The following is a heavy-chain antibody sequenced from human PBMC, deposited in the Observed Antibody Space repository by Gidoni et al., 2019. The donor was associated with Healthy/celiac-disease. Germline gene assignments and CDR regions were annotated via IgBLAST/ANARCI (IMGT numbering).Heavy chain of an antibody. V-gene: IGHV2-26*01. J-gene: IGHJ6*02. CDR2: IFSNDEK. CDR3: ARTHADFHSSSRYYYGMDV. D-gene: IGHD6-13*01. CDR1: GFSLSNARMG. Sequence: QVTLKESGPVLVKPTETLTLTCTVSGFSLSNARMGVSWIRQPPGKSLEWLAHIFSNDEKSYSTSLKSRLTISKDTSKSQVVLTMTNMDPVDTATYYCARTHADFHSSSRYYYGMDVWGQGTTVTVSS.